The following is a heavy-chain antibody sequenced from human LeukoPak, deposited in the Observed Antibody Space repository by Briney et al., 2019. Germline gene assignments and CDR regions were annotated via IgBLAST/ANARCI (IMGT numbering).Heavy chain of an antibody. CDR3: ARKGGYCSSTSCYVIGHFDY. CDR2: IYPGDSAT. J-gene: IGHJ4*02. CDR1: GYSFTSYW. D-gene: IGHD2-2*03. V-gene: IGHV5-51*01. Sequence: GESLKISCKGSGYSFTSYWIGWVRQMPGKGLDWMGTIYPGDSATGYSPSFQGQVTISADKSISTACLQWSSLKASDTAMYYCARKGGYCSSTSCYVIGHFDYWGQGTLVTVSS.